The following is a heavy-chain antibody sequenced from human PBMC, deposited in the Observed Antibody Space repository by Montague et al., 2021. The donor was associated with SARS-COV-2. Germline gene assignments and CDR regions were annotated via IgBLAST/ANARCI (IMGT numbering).Heavy chain of an antibody. V-gene: IGHV4-4*07. J-gene: IGHJ3*01. CDR2: IFTSGTA. CDR1: GGSISTYY. CDR3: ARRRGLEGYYYNSGSYAFDV. D-gene: IGHD3-10*01. Sequence: SETLSLTCTVSGGSISTYYWSWIRQPAGKGLEWIGRIFTSGTASYSPSLKSRVTMAVDTSKNQFSLKVTSVTAADTAMYYCARRRGLEGYYYNSGSYAFDVWGQGTMVTVSS.